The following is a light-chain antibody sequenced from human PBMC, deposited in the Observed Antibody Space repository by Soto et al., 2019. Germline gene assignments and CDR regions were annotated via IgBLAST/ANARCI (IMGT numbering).Light chain of an antibody. CDR1: QSVSSSY. Sequence: LTQSPSFLSASVGERATLSCRASQSVSSSYLAWYQQKPGQAPRLLTYGASSRATGIPDRFSGSGSGTDFTLTISRLEPEDFAVYYCQQYGSSLITFGQGTRLEIK. J-gene: IGKJ5*01. V-gene: IGKV3-20*01. CDR3: QQYGSSLIT. CDR2: GAS.